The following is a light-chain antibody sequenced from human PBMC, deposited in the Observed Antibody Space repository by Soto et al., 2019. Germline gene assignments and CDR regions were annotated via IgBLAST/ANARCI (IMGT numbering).Light chain of an antibody. CDR3: QQNFSRPYT. V-gene: IGKV1-39*01. J-gene: IGKJ2*01. Sequence: DIQMTQSLSSLSASVGDTVTITCRASQSISNSLGWYQQKPGQAPKFLIYVASTWHRGVPSRFSGSGSGTDFTLTISSLQPEDVAIYYCQQNFSRPYTFGQGTKLEIK. CDR2: VAS. CDR1: QSISNS.